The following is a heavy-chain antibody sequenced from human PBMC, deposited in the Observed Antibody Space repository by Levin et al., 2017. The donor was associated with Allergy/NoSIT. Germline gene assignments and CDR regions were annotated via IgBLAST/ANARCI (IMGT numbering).Heavy chain of an antibody. V-gene: IGHV4-31*03. CDR2: IHHRGSA. D-gene: IGHD3-10*01. J-gene: IGHJ6*02. CDR1: GGSMSGGDFY. CDR3: ARDECAWFGECYGMDV. Sequence: ASETLSLTCTVSGGSMSGGDFYWSWIRQYPGKGLEWIGFIHHRGSAYYNPSLKSRITISLDTSKSQFSLKLTSVSAADTAVYFCARDECAWFGECYGMDVWGQGTTVTVSS.